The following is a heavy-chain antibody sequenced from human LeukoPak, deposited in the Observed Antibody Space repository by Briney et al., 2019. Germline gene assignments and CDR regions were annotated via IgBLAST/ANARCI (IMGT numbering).Heavy chain of an antibody. CDR3: ARQMISGWYAIRSFDY. J-gene: IGHJ4*02. V-gene: IGHV4-39*01. Sequence: SETLSLTCTVSGDSISTSSYYWGWIRQPPEKGLEWIGSIYYNGITYYNPSLKSRVTVSVDTSKNQFSLRMNSVTAADTAVYYCARQMISGWYAIRSFDYWGQGSLVIVSS. CDR1: GDSISTSSYY. D-gene: IGHD6-19*01. CDR2: IYYNGIT.